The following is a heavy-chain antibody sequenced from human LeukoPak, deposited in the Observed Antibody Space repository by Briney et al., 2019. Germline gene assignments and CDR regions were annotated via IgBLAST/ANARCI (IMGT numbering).Heavy chain of an antibody. CDR3: ASHSYYDRTPLDY. CDR2: INSDGSST. CDR1: GFTFSSYW. V-gene: IGHV3-74*01. D-gene: IGHD3-22*01. J-gene: IGHJ4*02. Sequence: GGSLGLSCAASGFTFSSYWMHWVRQAPGKGLVWVSRINSDGSSTSYADSVKGRFTISRDNAKNTLYLQMNSLRAEDTAVYYCASHSYYDRTPLDYWGQGTLVTVSS.